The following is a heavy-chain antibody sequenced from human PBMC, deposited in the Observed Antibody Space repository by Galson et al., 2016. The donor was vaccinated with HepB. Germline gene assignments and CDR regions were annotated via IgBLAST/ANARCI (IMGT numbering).Heavy chain of an antibody. CDR3: AREMASGY. CDR2: IDSSSST. J-gene: IGHJ4*02. Sequence: SLRLSCAASGFTLSNYGMNWVRQAPGRGLEWVSQIDSSSSTYYIDSVRGRFTISKDNAKNSLFLQMNSLRDEDTAIYYCAREMASGYWGQGTPVTVSS. CDR1: GFTLSNYG. D-gene: IGHD5-24*01. V-gene: IGHV3-48*04.